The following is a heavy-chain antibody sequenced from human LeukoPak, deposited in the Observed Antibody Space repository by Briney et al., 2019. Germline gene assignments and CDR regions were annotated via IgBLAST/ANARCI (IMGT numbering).Heavy chain of an antibody. V-gene: IGHV3-48*01. D-gene: IGHD1-26*01. CDR1: GFTFSSYS. J-gene: IGHJ4*02. CDR2: ISSSSSTI. CDR3: ARVAAGELWDY. Sequence: GGSLRLSCAASGFTFSSYSMNWGRQAPGKGLEWVSYISSSSSTIYYADSVKGRFTISRDNAKNSLYLQMSSLRAEDTAVYYCARVAAGELWDYWGQGTLVTVSS.